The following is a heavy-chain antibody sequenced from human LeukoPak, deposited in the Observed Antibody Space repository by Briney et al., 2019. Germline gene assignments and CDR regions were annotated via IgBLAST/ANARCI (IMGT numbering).Heavy chain of an antibody. CDR2: ISGSGGST. V-gene: IGHV3-23*01. CDR3: AKDPEDYYDSSGNDY. CDR1: GFTFSSYA. Sequence: GGSLRLFCAASGFTFSSYAMSWVRQAPGKGLEWVSAISGSGGSTYYADSVKGRFTISRDNSKNTLYLQMNSLRAEDTAVYYCAKDPEDYYDSSGNDYWGQGTLVTVSS. D-gene: IGHD3-22*01. J-gene: IGHJ4*02.